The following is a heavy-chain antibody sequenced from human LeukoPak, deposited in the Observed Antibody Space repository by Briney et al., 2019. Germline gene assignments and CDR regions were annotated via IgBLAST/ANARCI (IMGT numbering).Heavy chain of an antibody. D-gene: IGHD3-3*01. CDR2: IKQDGSEK. Sequence: PGGSLRLSCAASGFTFSSYWMSWVRQAPGKGLEWVANIKQDGSEKYYVDPVKGRFTISRDNAKNSLYLQMNSLRAEDTAVYYCARVPDYDFWSGVDFDYWGQGTLVTVSS. J-gene: IGHJ4*02. CDR3: ARVPDYDFWSGVDFDY. V-gene: IGHV3-7*01. CDR1: GFTFSSYW.